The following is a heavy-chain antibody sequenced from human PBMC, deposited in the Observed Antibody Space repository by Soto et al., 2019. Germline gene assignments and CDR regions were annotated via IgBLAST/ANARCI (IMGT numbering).Heavy chain of an antibody. V-gene: IGHV3-33*01. CDR2: IGFDGKNE. CDR3: AREIGYSSTWPAY. Sequence: QVQLVESGGGVVQPGRSLRLSCDASGFSLGSYGMHWVRQAPGKGLEWVAVIGFDGKNENYGDSVKGRFTVSRDNSRNTLYLQMNSLRVEDTAVYFCAREIGYSSTWPAYWGQGTLVTVSS. J-gene: IGHJ4*02. D-gene: IGHD6-13*01. CDR1: GFSLGSYG.